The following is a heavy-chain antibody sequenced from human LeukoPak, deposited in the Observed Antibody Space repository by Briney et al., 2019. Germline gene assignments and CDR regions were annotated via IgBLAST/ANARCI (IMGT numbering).Heavy chain of an antibody. CDR2: IYIDGSST. J-gene: IGHJ4*02. Sequence: PGGSLRLSCAASGFTFSTYWMHWVRQAPGKGLVWVSRIYIDGSSTNYADSVKGRFTISRDNAKNTLYLQMNSLRAEDTAVYYCARGASARQDHWGQGTLVTVSS. CDR1: GFTFSTYW. CDR3: ARGASARQDH. D-gene: IGHD2-2*01. V-gene: IGHV3-74*01.